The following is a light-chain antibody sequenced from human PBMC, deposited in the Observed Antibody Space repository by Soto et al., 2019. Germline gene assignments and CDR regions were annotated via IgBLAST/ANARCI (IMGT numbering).Light chain of an antibody. CDR1: QSVSTS. J-gene: IGKJ4*01. CDR3: QQYGNWPPLT. CDR2: DAS. Sequence: EILMTQSPATLSVSPGERATLSCSASQSVSTSLAWYQQKPGQPPRLLIYDASTRATGIPARFSGSGSGTEFTLTISSLQSEDFALYYCQQYGNWPPLTCGGGTKVEIK. V-gene: IGKV3-15*01.